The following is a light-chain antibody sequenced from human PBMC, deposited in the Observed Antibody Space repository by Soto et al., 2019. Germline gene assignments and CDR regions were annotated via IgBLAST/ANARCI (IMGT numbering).Light chain of an antibody. CDR1: RSYLGGYNY. J-gene: IGLJ1*01. Sequence: QPVLTQPASVSGSPGQSITISCTGTRSYLGGYNYVSWYQQHPGKAPKLTIYDVTNRPSGVSNRFSGSKSGNTASLTISGLQAEDEADYYCASYASTTTLGVFGTG. V-gene: IGLV2-14*01. CDR2: DVT. CDR3: ASYASTTTLGV.